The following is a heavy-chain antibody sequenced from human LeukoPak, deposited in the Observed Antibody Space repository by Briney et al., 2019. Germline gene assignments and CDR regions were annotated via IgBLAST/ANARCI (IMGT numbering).Heavy chain of an antibody. CDR2: IKADGGEK. D-gene: IGHD3-10*01. Sequence: GGSLRLSCAASGFTFSTYWMNWFRQTPGKGLEWVAKIKADGGEKDHVASVKGRFTISRDNAKNSLYLQMNSLRVEDTAVYYCAKLAKYFYGSETYYFFEHWGQGTPLTASS. CDR3: AKLAKYFYGSETYYFFEH. CDR1: GFTFSTYW. J-gene: IGHJ4*02. V-gene: IGHV3-7*01.